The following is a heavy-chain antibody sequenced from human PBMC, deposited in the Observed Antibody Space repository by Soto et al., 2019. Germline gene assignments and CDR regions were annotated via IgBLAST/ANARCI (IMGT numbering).Heavy chain of an antibody. CDR1: GFTFRSYV. Sequence: QVQLVESGGGVVQPGTSLRLSCVGSGFTFRSYVIHWVRQAPGKGLEWVALTSYDGTNNYYGDSVKGRFTISRDNSKNTVDLQMASLRLDDTSLYYCARWGTTGGLDVWGPGTLVSVSS. CDR3: ARWGTTGGLDV. V-gene: IGHV3-30*19. J-gene: IGHJ4*02. CDR2: TSYDGTNN. D-gene: IGHD3-16*01.